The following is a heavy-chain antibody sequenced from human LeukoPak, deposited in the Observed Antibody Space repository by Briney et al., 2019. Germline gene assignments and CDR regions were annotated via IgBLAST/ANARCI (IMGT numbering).Heavy chain of an antibody. J-gene: IGHJ5*02. D-gene: IGHD3-3*01. Sequence: GGSLRLSCAASGFTFSSYWMSWVRQAPGKGLEWVANIKQDGSEKYYVDSVKGRFTISRDNAKNSLYLQMNSLRGEDKAVYYCARDDYDFLSGTTYNWFDPWGQGTLVTVSS. CDR1: GFTFSSYW. CDR2: IKQDGSEK. V-gene: IGHV3-7*01. CDR3: ARDDYDFLSGTTYNWFDP.